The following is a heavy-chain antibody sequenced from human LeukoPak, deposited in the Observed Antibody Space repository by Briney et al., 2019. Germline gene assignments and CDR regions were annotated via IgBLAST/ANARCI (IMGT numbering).Heavy chain of an antibody. D-gene: IGHD6-13*01. CDR1: GFTFTSYG. V-gene: IGHV3-23*01. Sequence: GGTLRLSCAASGFTFTSYGMSWVRQAPGTGLERVSPISGSGGSTYYADSVKGRFTISRDNSKKALYLQMNSLRAEDTAVYYCAKDREWVGSSLPLYWGQGTLVTVSS. CDR3: AKDREWVGSSLPLY. J-gene: IGHJ4*02. CDR2: ISGSGGST.